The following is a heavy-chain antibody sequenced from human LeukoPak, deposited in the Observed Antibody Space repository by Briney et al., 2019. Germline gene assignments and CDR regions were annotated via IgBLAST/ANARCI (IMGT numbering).Heavy chain of an antibody. J-gene: IGHJ4*02. V-gene: IGHV4-59*08. Sequence: SETLSLTCTVSGGSISSYYWSWIRQPPGKGLEWIGYIYYSGSTNYNPSLKSRVTISVDTSKNQFSMKLSSVTAADTAVYYCARQIGVVSFDYWGQGTLVTVSS. CDR3: ARQIGVVSFDY. CDR2: IYYSGST. D-gene: IGHD2-15*01. CDR1: GGSISSYY.